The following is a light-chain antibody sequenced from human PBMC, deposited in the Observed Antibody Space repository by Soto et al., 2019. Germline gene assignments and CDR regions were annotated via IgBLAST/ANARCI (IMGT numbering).Light chain of an antibody. CDR2: GAS. Sequence: VTKHSPATLSVSTGERPILSCRASQSVSSNLAWYQQKPGQAPRLLIYGASTRATGIPARFSGSGSGTEFTLTISSLQSEDFAVYYCQQYNNWPRTFGQGTKVDI. CDR3: QQYNNWPRT. J-gene: IGKJ1*01. V-gene: IGKV3-15*01. CDR1: QSVSSN.